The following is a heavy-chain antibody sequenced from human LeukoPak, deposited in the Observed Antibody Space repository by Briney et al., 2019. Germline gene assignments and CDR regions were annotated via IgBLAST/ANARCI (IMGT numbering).Heavy chain of an antibody. CDR2: IYYSGST. Sequence: KPSETLSLTCTVSGGSISSYYWSWIRQPPGKGLEWIGYIYYSGSTNYNPSLKSRVTISVDTSKNQFSLKLSSVTAADTAVYYCARDRACSSTSCSDAFDIWGQGTMVSVSS. J-gene: IGHJ3*02. V-gene: IGHV4-59*01. CDR3: ARDRACSSTSCSDAFDI. CDR1: GGSISSYY. D-gene: IGHD2-2*01.